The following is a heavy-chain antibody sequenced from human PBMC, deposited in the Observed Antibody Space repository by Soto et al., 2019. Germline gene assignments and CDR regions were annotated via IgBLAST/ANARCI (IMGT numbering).Heavy chain of an antibody. D-gene: IGHD3-10*01. V-gene: IGHV3-74*01. CDR3: ARDHSLWFGESDPFFDY. CDR2: INSDGSST. J-gene: IGHJ4*02. Sequence: GGSLRLSCAASGFTFSSYWMHWVRQAPGKGLVWVSRINSDGSSTSYADSVKGRFTISRDNAKNSLYLQMNSLRAEDTAVYYCARDHSLWFGESDPFFDYWGQGTLVTVSS. CDR1: GFTFSSYW.